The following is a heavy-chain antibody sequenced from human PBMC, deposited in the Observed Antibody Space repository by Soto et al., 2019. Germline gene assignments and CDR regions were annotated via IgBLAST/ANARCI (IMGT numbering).Heavy chain of an antibody. Sequence: EVQLVESGGGLVKPGGSLRLSCAASGFTFSSYSMNWVRQAPGKGLEWVSSISSSSSYIYYADSVKGRFTISRDNAKNSLYLQMNSLRAEDTAVYYCARATSYSGSYATDYWGQGTLVTVSS. D-gene: IGHD1-26*01. V-gene: IGHV3-21*01. CDR2: ISSSSSYI. J-gene: IGHJ4*02. CDR3: ARATSYSGSYATDY. CDR1: GFTFSSYS.